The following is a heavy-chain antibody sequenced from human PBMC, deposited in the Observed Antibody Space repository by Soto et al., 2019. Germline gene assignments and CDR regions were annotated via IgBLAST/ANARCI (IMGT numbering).Heavy chain of an antibody. Sequence: QVHLVQSGAEVKRAGASVTVSCKASGYTFSDYYIHWVRQAPGQGLQWMGCINPKSGDRRYAQMFRGWVFMTRDTSISTAYMEVSGLKSEDTAVYFCARGAEVGIELAAFDQWGQGTLVTVSA. J-gene: IGHJ4*02. V-gene: IGHV1-2*04. CDR2: INPKSGDR. CDR3: ARGAEVGIELAAFDQ. CDR1: GYTFSDYY. D-gene: IGHD2-8*02.